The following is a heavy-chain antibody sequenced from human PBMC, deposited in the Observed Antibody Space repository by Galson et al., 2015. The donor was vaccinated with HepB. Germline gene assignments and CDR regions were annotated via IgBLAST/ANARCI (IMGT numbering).Heavy chain of an antibody. CDR3: ARTYGSGEADY. V-gene: IGHV4-59*01. J-gene: IGHJ4*02. Sequence: ETLSLTCTVSGGSISSYYWSWIRQPPGEGLEWIGYIYYSGSTNYNPSLKSRVTISVDTSKNQFSLKLSSVSAADTAVYYCARTYGSGEADYWGQGTLVTVSS. CDR1: GGSISSYY. CDR2: IYYSGST. D-gene: IGHD3-10*01.